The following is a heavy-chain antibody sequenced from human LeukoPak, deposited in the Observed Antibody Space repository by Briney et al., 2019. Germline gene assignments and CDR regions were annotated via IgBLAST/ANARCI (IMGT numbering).Heavy chain of an antibody. CDR3: AIDVAYRAFDY. CDR2: IRPDGSEG. CDR1: GFTFSSYM. J-gene: IGHJ4*02. D-gene: IGHD2-21*01. Sequence: GGSLRLSCAASGFTFSSYMMSWVRQVPGKGLEWVATIRPDGSEGYYADSVRGRFTISRDNSKNSLYLQMSSLRAEDTGVFYCAIDVAYRAFDYWGQGTLVTVSS. V-gene: IGHV3-7*01.